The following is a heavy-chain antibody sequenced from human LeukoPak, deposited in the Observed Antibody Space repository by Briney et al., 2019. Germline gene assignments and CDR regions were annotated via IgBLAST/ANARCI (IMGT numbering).Heavy chain of an antibody. CDR3: ARAVGATSWNWFDP. Sequence: PSETLSLTCTVSGGSISSGSYYWSWIRQPAGKGLEWIGRIYTSGSTNYNPSLKSRVTMSVDTSKNQFSLKLSSVTAADTAVYYCARAVGATSWNWFDPWGQGTLVTVSS. CDR2: IYTSGST. J-gene: IGHJ5*02. V-gene: IGHV4-61*02. CDR1: GGSISSGSYY. D-gene: IGHD1-26*01.